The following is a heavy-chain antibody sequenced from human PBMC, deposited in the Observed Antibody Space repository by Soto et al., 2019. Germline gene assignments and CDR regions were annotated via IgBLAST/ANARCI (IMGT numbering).Heavy chain of an antibody. Sequence: PSETLSLTCTVSGGSVSSDTHYWSWIRQPPGKRLEWIGFIYSSGSTNYNPSLKGRVTMSVDTSKNQFSLKLRSVIVADTAVYHCARFVRSCSGNTCYTRADVWGQRTTVTVSS. CDR2: IYSSGST. D-gene: IGHD2-15*01. CDR3: ARFVRSCSGNTCYTRADV. J-gene: IGHJ6*02. CDR1: GGSVSSDTHY. V-gene: IGHV4-61*01.